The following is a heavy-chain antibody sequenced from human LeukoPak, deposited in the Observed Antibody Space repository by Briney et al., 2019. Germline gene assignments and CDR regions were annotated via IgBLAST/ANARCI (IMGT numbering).Heavy chain of an antibody. D-gene: IGHD2-2*01. CDR2: ISSSSSYI. J-gene: IGHJ4*02. CDR3: ARVYCSSTSCLLDY. V-gene: IGHV3-21*01. Sequence: GGSLRLSCAASGFTFSSYSMNLVRRAPGKGLEWVSSISSSSSYIYYADSVKGRFTISRDNAKNSLYLQMNSLRAEDTAVYYCARVYCSSTSCLLDYWGQGTLVTVSS. CDR1: GFTFSSYS.